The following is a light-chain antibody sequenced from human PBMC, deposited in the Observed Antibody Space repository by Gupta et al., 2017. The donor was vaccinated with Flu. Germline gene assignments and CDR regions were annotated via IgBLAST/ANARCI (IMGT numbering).Light chain of an antibody. Sequence: SLGERATINCKSSQSVLYSSNNKNYLGWYQQKPEQPPKLLIYWASTRESGVPDRFSSSGCRTDFSLTISSLQADDVAVYYCQQYYSTPYTFGQGTKLEIK. CDR2: WAS. CDR1: QSVLYSSNNKNY. V-gene: IGKV4-1*01. CDR3: QQYYSTPYT. J-gene: IGKJ2*01.